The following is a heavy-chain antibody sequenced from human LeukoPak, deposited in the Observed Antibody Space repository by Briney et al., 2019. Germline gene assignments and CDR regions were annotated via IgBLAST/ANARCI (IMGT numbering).Heavy chain of an antibody. CDR2: INPNSGNT. CDR1: GYTFTGYY. CDR3: ARVIEPTVVTPARNWFDP. D-gene: IGHD4-23*01. J-gene: IGHJ5*02. V-gene: IGHV1-18*04. Sequence: ASVKVSCKASGYTFTGYYMHWVRQAPGQGLEWMGWINPNSGNTNYAQKLQGRVTMTTDTSTSTAYMELRSLRSDDTAVYYCARVIEPTVVTPARNWFDPWGQGTLVTVSS.